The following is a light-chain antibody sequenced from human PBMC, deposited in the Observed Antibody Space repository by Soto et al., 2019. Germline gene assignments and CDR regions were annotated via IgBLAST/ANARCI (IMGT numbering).Light chain of an antibody. CDR2: GVS. CDR1: QSVGTN. V-gene: IGKV3-15*01. J-gene: IGKJ1*01. Sequence: ERVMTQSPVTLSVSPGESVTLSCRASQSVGTNLAWYQQKPGQAPSLLIYGVSTRATGIPTSFSGSGSGRQFTLAFSRLQSEDFAVYYCQQYNNWPQTFGQGNKVESK. CDR3: QQYNNWPQT.